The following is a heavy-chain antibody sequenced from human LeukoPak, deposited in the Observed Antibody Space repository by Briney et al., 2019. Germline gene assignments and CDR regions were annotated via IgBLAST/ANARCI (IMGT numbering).Heavy chain of an antibody. J-gene: IGHJ6*03. CDR3: ARCKLDYSNLEYYYYYYFMDV. D-gene: IGHD4-11*01. Sequence: GGSLRLSCAASGFTFSNAWMSWVRQAPGKGLEWVGRIKSKTDSGTTDYAALVKGRFTISRDNAKNSLYLQMNSLRAEDTAVYYCARCKLDYSNLEYYYYYYFMDVWGKGTTVTVSS. V-gene: IGHV3-15*01. CDR1: GFTFSNAW. CDR2: IKSKTDSGTT.